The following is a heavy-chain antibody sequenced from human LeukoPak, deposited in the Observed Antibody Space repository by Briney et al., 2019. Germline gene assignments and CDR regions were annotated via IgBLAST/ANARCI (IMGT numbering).Heavy chain of an antibody. V-gene: IGHV4-59*01. Sequence: SETLSLTCTVSGGSISSYYWSWIRQPPGKGLEWIGHIYYSGSTNYNPSLKSRVTISVDTSKNQFSLKLSSVTAADTAVYYCARARGMDPFDYWGQGTLVTVSS. D-gene: IGHD1-26*01. CDR3: ARARGMDPFDY. CDR2: IYYSGST. J-gene: IGHJ4*02. CDR1: GGSISSYY.